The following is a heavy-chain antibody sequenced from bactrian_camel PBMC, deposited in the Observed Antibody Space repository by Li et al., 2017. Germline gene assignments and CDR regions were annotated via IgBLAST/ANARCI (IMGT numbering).Heavy chain of an antibody. Sequence: VQLVESGGGLVQPGGSLRLSCAASGFQFSDYPMSWVRQAPGKGLEWIAQIAYDGWVSRYNDPAKGRFTISRDNAQNTLYLQMTSLETEDTAKYYCTTEEKGTWGEYRSWGQGTQVTVS. CDR1: GFQFSDYP. J-gene: IGHJ4*01. CDR3: TTEEKGTWGEYRS. CDR2: IAYDGWVS. D-gene: IGHD5*01. V-gene: IGHV3S42*01.